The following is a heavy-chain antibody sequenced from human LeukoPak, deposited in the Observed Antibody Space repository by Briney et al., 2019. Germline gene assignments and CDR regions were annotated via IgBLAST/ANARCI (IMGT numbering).Heavy chain of an antibody. D-gene: IGHD1-1*01. CDR1: GLNFNHAW. CDR2: IKSKNDGGTT. J-gene: IGHJ4*02. CDR3: VGRPWNFDY. Sequence: GSLRLSCAASGLNFNHAWMTWVRQAPGKGLEWVGRIKSKNDGGTTDFAAPVKGRFTISRDDSKRMMFLEMNGLKTEDTAVYYCVGRPWNFDYWGQGTLVTVSS. V-gene: IGHV3-15*05.